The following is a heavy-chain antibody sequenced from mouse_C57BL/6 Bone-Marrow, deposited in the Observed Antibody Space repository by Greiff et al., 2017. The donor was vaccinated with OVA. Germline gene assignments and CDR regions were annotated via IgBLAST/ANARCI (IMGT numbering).Heavy chain of an antibody. Sequence: VQRVESGAELVRPGASVTLSCKASGYTFTDYEMHWVKQTPVHGLEWIGAIDPETGGTAYNQKFKGKAILTADKSSSTAYMELRSLTSEDSAVYYCTWDYWGQGTTLTVSS. CDR3: TWDY. CDR1: GYTFTDYE. V-gene: IGHV1-15*01. CDR2: IDPETGGT. J-gene: IGHJ2*01.